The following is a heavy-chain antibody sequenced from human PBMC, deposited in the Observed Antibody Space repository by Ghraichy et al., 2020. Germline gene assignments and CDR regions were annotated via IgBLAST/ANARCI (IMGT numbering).Heavy chain of an antibody. V-gene: IGHV3-23*01. J-gene: IGHJ1*01. CDR1: GFTFTNYA. D-gene: IGHD5-12*01. CDR2: ISATGGST. CDR3: AKGHVGRVAVASCFHH. Sequence: GESLNISCAASGFTFTNYALSWVRQAPGKGLEWVSLISATGGSTYYADSVKGRFTISRDVSMNTLYLEMNNLRVEDTAVYFCAKGHVGRVAVASCFHHWGQGTLVSVSS.